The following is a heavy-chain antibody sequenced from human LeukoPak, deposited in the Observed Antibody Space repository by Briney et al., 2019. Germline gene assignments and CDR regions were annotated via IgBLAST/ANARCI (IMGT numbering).Heavy chain of an antibody. CDR3: ARHVGYCSSTSCYGIRFDY. D-gene: IGHD2-2*01. V-gene: IGHV4-34*01. Sequence: SETLSLTCAVYGGSFSGYYWSWIRQPPGKGLEWIGEINHSGSTNYNPSLKSRVTISVDTSKNQFSLKLSSVTAADTAVYYCARHVGYCSSTSCYGIRFDYWGQGTLVTVSS. CDR2: INHSGST. CDR1: GGSFSGYY. J-gene: IGHJ4*02.